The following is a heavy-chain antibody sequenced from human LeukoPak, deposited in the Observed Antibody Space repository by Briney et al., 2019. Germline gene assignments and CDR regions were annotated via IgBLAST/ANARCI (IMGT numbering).Heavy chain of an antibody. CDR1: EFTFRNYG. J-gene: IGHJ4*02. D-gene: IGHD3-22*01. CDR2: IWYDGSKK. Sequence: GSLILSCVASEFTFRNYGMHWVRPAPGKGLEWVAVIWYDGSKKYYADSVKDRFTISRDNSKNTLFLQMISLRGEDTAMYCCARGLYDSSAYPDYGGQGTLVTVSS. V-gene: IGHV3-33*01. CDR3: ARGLYDSSAYPDY.